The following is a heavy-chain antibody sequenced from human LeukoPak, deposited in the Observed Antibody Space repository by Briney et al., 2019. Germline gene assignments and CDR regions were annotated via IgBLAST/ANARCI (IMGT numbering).Heavy chain of an antibody. CDR2: IYYSGST. J-gene: IGHJ5*02. Sequence: PSETLSLTCTVSGGSISSYYWSWIRQPPGKGLEWIGYIYYSGSTNYNPSLKSRGTISVDTSKNQFSLKLSSVTAADTAVYYCARVHMLGDWFDPWGQGTLVTVSS. CDR3: ARVHMLGDWFDP. CDR1: GGSISSYY. D-gene: IGHD3-10*02. V-gene: IGHV4-59*01.